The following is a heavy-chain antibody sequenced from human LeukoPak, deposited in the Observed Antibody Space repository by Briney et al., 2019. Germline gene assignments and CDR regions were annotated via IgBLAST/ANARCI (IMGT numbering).Heavy chain of an antibody. CDR3: ARDSGFNWNYVFDY. J-gene: IGHJ4*02. CDR1: GGSISSDGNY. V-gene: IGHV4-31*03. Sequence: PSQTLSLTCTVSGGSISSDGNYWIWVRQHPGTGLEWIGYIYYSGSTYYNPSLKSRVTISLDTSRNQFSLKLTSVTAADTAVYYCARDSGFNWNYVFDYWGPGTLVTVSS. CDR2: IYYSGST. D-gene: IGHD1-7*01.